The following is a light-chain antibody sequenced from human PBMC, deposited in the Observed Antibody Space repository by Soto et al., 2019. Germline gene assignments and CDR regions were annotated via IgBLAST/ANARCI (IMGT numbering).Light chain of an antibody. Sequence: ERLLTQSPATLSVSPGESATLSCRASQRVTINLAWYQQKPGQAPRLLIYGASARATGIPARFSGSGSGTEFNLPISGLQSAAFALYYCQQYNNWPPALTFGGGTKVEIK. CDR3: QQYNNWPPALT. V-gene: IGKV3-15*01. CDR2: GAS. J-gene: IGKJ4*02. CDR1: QRVTIN.